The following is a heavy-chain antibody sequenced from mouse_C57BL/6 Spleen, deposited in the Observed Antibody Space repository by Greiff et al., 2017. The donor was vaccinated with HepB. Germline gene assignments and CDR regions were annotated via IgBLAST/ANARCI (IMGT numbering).Heavy chain of an antibody. V-gene: IGHV1-55*01. CDR3: ALTGLYYYSLDD. CDR2: IYPGSGSN. D-gene: IGHD4-1*01. Sequence: QVQLQQPGAELVKPGASVKMSCKASGYTFTSYWITWVKQRPVQGLDWIGVIYPGSGSNNYNEKFKSKATLTVDTSSSTAYMQLSSLTSEDSAVYYCALTGLYYYSLDDWGQGTSVTGSS. J-gene: IGHJ4*01. CDR1: GYTFTSYW.